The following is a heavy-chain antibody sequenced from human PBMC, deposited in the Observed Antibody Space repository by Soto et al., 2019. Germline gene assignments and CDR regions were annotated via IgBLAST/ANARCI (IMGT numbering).Heavy chain of an antibody. Sequence: EVQLLESGGGLVQPGGSLRLSCAVSGFIFSNYPMSWVRQAPGKGLEWVSSVSPSGSNTYYADSVKGRFTMSRDNSDNSLHLQMNSLRAEDTAVYFCARRDNSGWYSLDYWGQGTLVTVSS. CDR1: GFIFSNYP. CDR2: VSPSGSNT. V-gene: IGHV3-23*01. J-gene: IGHJ4*02. D-gene: IGHD6-19*01. CDR3: ARRDNSGWYSLDY.